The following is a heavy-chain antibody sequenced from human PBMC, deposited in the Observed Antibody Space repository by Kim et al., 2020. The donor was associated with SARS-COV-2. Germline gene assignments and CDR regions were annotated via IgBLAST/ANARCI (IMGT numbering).Heavy chain of an antibody. CDR2: IYYSGST. CDR1: GGSISSSSYY. D-gene: IGHD3-10*01. J-gene: IGHJ3*02. CDR3: ARGMVRGVIILPAFDI. Sequence: SETLSLTCTVSGGSISSSSYYWGWIRQPPGKGLEWIGSIYYSGSTYYNPSLKSRVTISVDTSKNQFSLKLSSVTAADTAVYYCARGMVRGVIILPAFDIWGQGTMVTVSS. V-gene: IGHV4-39*07.